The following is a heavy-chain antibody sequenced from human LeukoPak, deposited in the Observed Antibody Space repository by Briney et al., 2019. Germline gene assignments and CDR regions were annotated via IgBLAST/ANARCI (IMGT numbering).Heavy chain of an antibody. D-gene: IGHD1-7*01. CDR2: IFYTGST. V-gene: IGHV4-59*08. Sequence: PGGSLRLSCAASGFTFSSCSMNWVRQAPGKGLEWIGYIFYTGSTYYNPSLKSRVTISVDTSKNQFSLKLSSVTVADTAVYYCAGRVNYFFDSWGQGTLVTVSS. CDR1: GFTFSSCS. CDR3: AGRVNYFFDS. J-gene: IGHJ4*02.